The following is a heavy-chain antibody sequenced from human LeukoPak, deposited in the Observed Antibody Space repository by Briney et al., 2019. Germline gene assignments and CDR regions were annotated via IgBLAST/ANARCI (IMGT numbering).Heavy chain of an antibody. CDR3: ARVSGSYYDGYYFDY. D-gene: IGHD1-26*01. CDR1: GGSISSSDYY. J-gene: IGHJ4*02. CDR2: IYYSGST. V-gene: IGHV4-30-4*08. Sequence: SETLSLTCTVSGGSISSSDYYWSWIRQPPGKGLEWIGYIYYSGSTYYNPSLKSRVTISVDTSKNQFSLKLSSVTAADTAVYYCARVSGSYYDGYYFDYWGQGTLVTVSS.